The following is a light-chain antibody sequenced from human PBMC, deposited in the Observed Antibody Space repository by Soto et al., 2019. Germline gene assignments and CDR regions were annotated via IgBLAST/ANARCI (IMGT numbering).Light chain of an antibody. CDR3: LQDYSYPLT. CDR1: QGIRND. CDR2: AIS. Sequence: AIKMTQSPSALSASVGDRVIITCRASQGIRNDLGWYQQKPGKAPKLLIYAISNLESGVPSRFSGSGSGTEFTLTISSLQPEDFATYYCLQDYSYPLTFGGGTKVEIK. J-gene: IGKJ4*01. V-gene: IGKV1-6*01.